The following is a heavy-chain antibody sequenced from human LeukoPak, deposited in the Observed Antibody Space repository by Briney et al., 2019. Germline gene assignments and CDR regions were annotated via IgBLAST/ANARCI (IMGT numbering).Heavy chain of an antibody. CDR1: GGSISGYY. CDR2: IFYSGNT. J-gene: IGHJ6*02. CDR3: ARGLGFCSGGNCYPSNGVDV. Sequence: SETLSLTCTVSGGSISGYYWTWIRQPPGKGLEWIGYIFYSGNTNYNPSFKSRVTMSVDTSKKQISLDLYSVTAADTAVYYCARGLGFCSGGNCYPSNGVDVWGQGTTVSVSS. D-gene: IGHD2-15*01. V-gene: IGHV4-59*12.